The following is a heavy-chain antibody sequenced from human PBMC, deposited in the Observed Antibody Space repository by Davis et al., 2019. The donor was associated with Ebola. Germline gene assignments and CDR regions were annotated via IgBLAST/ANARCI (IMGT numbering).Heavy chain of an antibody. V-gene: IGHV4-34*01. Sequence: SETLSLTCAVYGGSFSGYYWRWIRQPPGKGLEWIGEINHSGSTNYNPSLKSRVTISVDTSKNQFSLKLSSVTAADTAVYYCARVGAIAAAGTDYYYYYGMDVWGQGTTVTVSS. D-gene: IGHD6-13*01. J-gene: IGHJ6*02. CDR3: ARVGAIAAAGTDYYYYYGMDV. CDR1: GGSFSGYY. CDR2: INHSGST.